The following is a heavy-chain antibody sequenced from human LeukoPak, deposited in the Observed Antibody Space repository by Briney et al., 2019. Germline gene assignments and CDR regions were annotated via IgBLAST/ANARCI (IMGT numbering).Heavy chain of an antibody. J-gene: IGHJ4*02. Sequence: SETLSLTCAVYGGTFSGYYWSWIRQPPGKGLEWIGEINHSGNTNYNPSLKSRVTISIDTSKNQFSLKLSSVTAADTAVYYCARDRYYYDSSGSYLLDYWGQGTLVTVSS. CDR3: ARDRYYYDSSGSYLLDY. CDR2: INHSGNT. CDR1: GGTFSGYY. V-gene: IGHV4-34*01. D-gene: IGHD3-22*01.